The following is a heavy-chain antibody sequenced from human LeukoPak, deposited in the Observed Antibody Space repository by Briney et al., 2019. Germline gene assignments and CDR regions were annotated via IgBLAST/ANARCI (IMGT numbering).Heavy chain of an antibody. Sequence: GGSLRLSCAASGFTLATYSMNWVRQAPGKGLEWVSSISSSSAYIYYADSVKGRFTISRDNAKESLFLQMNSLRPEDTALYYCASLKIRRIGNAFDIWGQGTMVTVSS. D-gene: IGHD1-1*01. V-gene: IGHV3-21*01. CDR1: GFTLATYS. CDR3: ASLKIRRIGNAFDI. CDR2: ISSSSAYI. J-gene: IGHJ3*02.